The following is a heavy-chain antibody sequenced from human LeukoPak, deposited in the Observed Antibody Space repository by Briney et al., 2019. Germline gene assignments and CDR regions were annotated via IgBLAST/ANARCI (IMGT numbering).Heavy chain of an antibody. J-gene: IGHJ4*02. CDR1: GFTFSSYA. CDR3: AKGMLLRFLEWFPDAFDI. V-gene: IGHV3-23*01. D-gene: IGHD3-3*01. CDR2: ISGSGGST. Sequence: GGSLRLSCAASGFTFSSYAMSWVRQAPGKGLEWVSAISGSGGSTYYADSVKGRFTISRDNSKNTLYLQMNSLRAEDTAVYYCAKGMLLRFLEWFPDAFDIWGQGTLVTVSS.